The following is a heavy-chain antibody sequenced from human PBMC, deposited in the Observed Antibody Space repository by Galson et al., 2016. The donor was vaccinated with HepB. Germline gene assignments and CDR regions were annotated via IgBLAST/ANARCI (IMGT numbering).Heavy chain of an antibody. CDR1: GASVNTQTW. D-gene: IGHD2/OR15-2a*01. J-gene: IGHJ6*02. CDR3: ARNRDFGMDV. Sequence: SETLSLTCAVSGASVNTQTWWSWVRQPPGKGLEWIGEIYQHGGANYNSSLRGQVTLSVDKSKSQISLEVTSVTAADAAVYYCARNRDFGMDVWGQGTTVAVAS. CDR2: IYQHGGA. V-gene: IGHV4-4*02.